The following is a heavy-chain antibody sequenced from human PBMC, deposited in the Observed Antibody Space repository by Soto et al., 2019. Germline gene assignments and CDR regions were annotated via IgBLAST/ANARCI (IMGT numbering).Heavy chain of an antibody. J-gene: IGHJ4*02. D-gene: IGHD5-18*01. Sequence: SETLSLTCTVSDGSISRYYCSWIRQPPGKGLEWIGYFYYNGGTNYNPSLKGRVTISVDTSKNQFSLKLSSVTAADTAVYYCARADNNGYDYWGQGTLVTVSS. CDR2: FYYNGGT. CDR1: DGSISRYY. V-gene: IGHV4-59*01. CDR3: ARADNNGYDY.